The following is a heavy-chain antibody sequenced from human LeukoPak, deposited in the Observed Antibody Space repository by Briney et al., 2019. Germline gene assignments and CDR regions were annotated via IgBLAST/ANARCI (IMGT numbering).Heavy chain of an antibody. V-gene: IGHV3-23*01. J-gene: IGHJ4*02. CDR3: AKDYYFGY. CDR2: ISGSGGGT. CDR1: GFTFYNNA. Sequence: QAGGSLRLSCAASGFTFYNNAMSWVRQAPGKGLEWVSSISGSGGGTYYADSVKGRFTVSRDNSKNTLFLQMNSLRVEDTAVYYCAKDYYFGYWGQGTLVTVSS.